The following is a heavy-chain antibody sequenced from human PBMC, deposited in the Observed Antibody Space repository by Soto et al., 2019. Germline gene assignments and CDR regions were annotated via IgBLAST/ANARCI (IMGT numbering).Heavy chain of an antibody. J-gene: IGHJ4*02. Sequence: EVQLLESGGGLVQPGGSLRLSCAASGFTFSSYAMSWFRQAPGKGLEWVSAISGSGGSTYYADSVKGRFTISRDNSKNTLYLQMNSLRAEDTAVYYCAKGRAARTWEAVDYWGQGTLVTVSS. D-gene: IGHD6-6*01. V-gene: IGHV3-23*01. CDR2: ISGSGGST. CDR3: AKGRAARTWEAVDY. CDR1: GFTFSSYA.